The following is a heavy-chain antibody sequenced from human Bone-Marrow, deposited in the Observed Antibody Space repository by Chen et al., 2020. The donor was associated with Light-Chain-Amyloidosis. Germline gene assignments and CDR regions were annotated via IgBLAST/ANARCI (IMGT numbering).Heavy chain of an antibody. V-gene: IGHV4-34*01. CDR2: INHSGST. CDR3: AITPVLLWFGDLRGGGMDV. Sequence: QVQLQQWGAGLLKPSETLSLTCAVYGGSFSGYYWSWIRQPPGKGLEWIGEINHSGSTNYNPSLKSRVTISVDTSKNQFSLKLSSVTAADTAVYYCAITPVLLWFGDLRGGGMDVWGQGTTVTVSS. J-gene: IGHJ6*02. CDR1: GGSFSGYY. D-gene: IGHD3-10*01.